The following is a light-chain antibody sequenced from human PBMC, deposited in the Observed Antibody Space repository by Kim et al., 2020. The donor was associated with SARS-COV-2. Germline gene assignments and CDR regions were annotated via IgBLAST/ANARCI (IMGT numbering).Light chain of an antibody. CDR1: NSNLGAGQV. V-gene: IGLV1-40*01. J-gene: IGLJ1*01. CDR2: GNN. CDR3: QSYDRKLTAYV. Sequence: SVNVTGTGSNSNLGAGQVVHLYPHLPGTAPQLRVYGNNSRPAGVPDRFSSSKSGTSASLAITGLQAEDEADYHCQSYDRKLTAYVFGPGTKVTVL.